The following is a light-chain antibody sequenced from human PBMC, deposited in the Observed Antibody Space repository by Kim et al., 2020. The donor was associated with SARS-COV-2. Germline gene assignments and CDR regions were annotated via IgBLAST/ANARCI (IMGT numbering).Light chain of an antibody. CDR3: LVFYGGAWV. J-gene: IGLJ2*01. CDR1: SGAVTSGHD. CDR2: RTS. Sequence: PGGTVTLTCAASSGAVTSGHDPNWFQQKPGQAPRTLSDRTSNKHSWTPARFSGSLLGGKAALTLSGVQPEDEAEYYCLVFYGGAWVFGGGTQLTVL. V-gene: IGLV7-43*01.